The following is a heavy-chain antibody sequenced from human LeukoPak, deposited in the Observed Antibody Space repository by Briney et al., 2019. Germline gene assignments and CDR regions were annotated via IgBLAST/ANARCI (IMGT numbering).Heavy chain of an antibody. V-gene: IGHV3-53*01. CDR1: GFTVSSNY. Sequence: GGSLRLSCAASGFTVSSNYMSWVRQAPGKGLEWVSVIYSGGSGGSTYYADSVKGRFTISRDNAKNSLYLQMSNLRAEDTAVYFCARGGGLDVWGQGATVTVSS. J-gene: IGHJ6*02. D-gene: IGHD3-16*01. CDR3: ARGGGLDV. CDR2: IYSGGSGGST.